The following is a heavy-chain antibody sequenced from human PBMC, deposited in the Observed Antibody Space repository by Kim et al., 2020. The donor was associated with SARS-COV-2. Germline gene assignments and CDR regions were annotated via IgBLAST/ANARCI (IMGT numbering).Heavy chain of an antibody. CDR1: GGSISSSNW. CDR3: ARDSPLIVGATDAFDI. V-gene: IGHV4-4*02. D-gene: IGHD1-26*01. J-gene: IGHJ3*02. Sequence: SETLSLTCAVSGGSISSSNWWSWVRQPPGKGLEWIGEIYHSGSTNYNPSLKSRVTISVDKSKNQFSLKLSSVTAADTAVYYCARDSPLIVGATDAFDIWGQGTMVTVSS. CDR2: IYHSGST.